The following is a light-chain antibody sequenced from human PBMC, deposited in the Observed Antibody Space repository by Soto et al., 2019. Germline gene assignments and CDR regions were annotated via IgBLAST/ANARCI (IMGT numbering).Light chain of an antibody. CDR3: QQYGSSLIT. Sequence: DIVLTQSPGTLYLSPGERATLSCRASQSVSSSYLAWYQQTPGQAPRLLIYGTSSRATGIPDRFSGSGSGKDFTLTISRLEPEDFAVYYCQQYGSSLITFGQGTRLEIK. J-gene: IGKJ5*01. CDR2: GTS. V-gene: IGKV3-20*01. CDR1: QSVSSSY.